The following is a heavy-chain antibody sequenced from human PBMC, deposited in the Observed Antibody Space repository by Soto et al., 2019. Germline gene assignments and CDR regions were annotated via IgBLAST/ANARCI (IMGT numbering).Heavy chain of an antibody. Sequence: GGSLRLSCAASGFTFSSYAMHWVRQAPGKGLEWVAVISYDGSNKYYADSVKGRFTISRDNSKNTLYLQMNSLRAEDTAVYYCARSGPEWFGELPYYFDYWGQGTLVTVSS. J-gene: IGHJ4*02. D-gene: IGHD3-10*01. CDR2: ISYDGSNK. CDR3: ARSGPEWFGELPYYFDY. CDR1: GFTFSSYA. V-gene: IGHV3-30-3*01.